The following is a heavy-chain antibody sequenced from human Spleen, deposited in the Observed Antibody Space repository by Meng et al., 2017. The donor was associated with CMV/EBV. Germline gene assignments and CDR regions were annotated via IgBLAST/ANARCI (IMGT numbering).Heavy chain of an antibody. D-gene: IGHD6-13*01. CDR3: ARDWGQQLGSAYYYYGMDV. CDR1: GFTFDDYG. V-gene: IGHV3-20*04. CDR2: INWNGGST. Sequence: GSLRLSCAASGFTFDDYGMSWVRQAPGKGLEWVSGINWNGGSTGYADSVKGRFTISRDNAKNSLYLQMNSLRAEDTALYYCARDWGQQLGSAYYYYGMDVWGQGTTVTVSS. J-gene: IGHJ6*02.